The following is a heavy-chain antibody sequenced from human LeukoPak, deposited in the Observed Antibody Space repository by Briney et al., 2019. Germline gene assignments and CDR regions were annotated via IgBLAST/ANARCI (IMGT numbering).Heavy chain of an antibody. V-gene: IGHV4-30-4*01. CDR3: ARPYYYDSRIDP. J-gene: IGHJ5*02. CDR2: MYYSGST. D-gene: IGHD3-22*01. Sequence: PSETLSLTCTVSGGSISSGDYYWSWIRQPPGKGLEWIAYMYYSGSTYYNPSLKSRVTMSADTSKNQLSLKLSSVTAADTAVYYCARPYYYDSRIDPWGQGIPVTVSS. CDR1: GGSISSGDYY.